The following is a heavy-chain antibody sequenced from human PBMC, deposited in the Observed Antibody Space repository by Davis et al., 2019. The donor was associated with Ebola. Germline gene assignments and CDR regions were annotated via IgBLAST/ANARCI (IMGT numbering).Heavy chain of an antibody. Sequence: PGGSLRLSCAASGFTFSSYWMSWVRQAPGKGLEWVANIKQDGSEKYYVDSVKGRFTISRDNAKNSLYLQMNSLRAEDTAVYYCARDGDYGDRIFDYWGQGTLVTVSS. J-gene: IGHJ4*02. CDR3: ARDGDYGDRIFDY. CDR2: IKQDGSEK. D-gene: IGHD4-17*01. V-gene: IGHV3-7*01. CDR1: GFTFSSYW.